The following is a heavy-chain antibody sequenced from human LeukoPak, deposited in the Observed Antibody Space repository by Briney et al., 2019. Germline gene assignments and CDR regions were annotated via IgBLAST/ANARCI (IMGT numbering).Heavy chain of an antibody. CDR2: INHSGST. J-gene: IGHJ6*02. CDR3: ARGEATVTTNYYYYYGMDV. CDR1: GGSFSGYY. D-gene: IGHD4-17*01. V-gene: IGHV4-34*01. Sequence: SETLSLTCAVYGGSFSGYYWSWIRQPPGKGLEWIGEINHSGSTNYNPSLKSRVTISVDTSKNQFSLKLSSVTAADTAVYYCARGEATVTTNYYYYYGMDVWAKGPRSPSP.